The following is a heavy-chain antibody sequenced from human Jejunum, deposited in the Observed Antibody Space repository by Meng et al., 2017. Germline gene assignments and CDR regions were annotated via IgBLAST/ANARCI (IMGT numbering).Heavy chain of an antibody. CDR2: IDSGGFNT. V-gene: IGHV3-23*01. CDR3: AKDTYSGGGTDY. CDR1: GFSFSSYA. Sequence: EVQLLESGGGLVQPGGSLRLACAPSGFSFSSYALCCVRQAPGKGLEWVSYIDSGGFNTQYADSVKGRFTISRDYSKNTLYLQMNSLRAEDTAVYYCAKDTYSGGGTDYWGQGTLVTVSS. D-gene: IGHD6-25*01. J-gene: IGHJ4*02.